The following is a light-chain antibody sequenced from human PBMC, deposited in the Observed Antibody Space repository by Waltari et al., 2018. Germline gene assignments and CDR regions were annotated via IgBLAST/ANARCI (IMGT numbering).Light chain of an antibody. CDR1: SSDVGGYNS. CDR3: YSFAGSSKWV. CDR2: EVG. Sequence: QSALTQPPSASGSPGQSVTISCTGTSSDVGGYNSVSWYQQHPGKAPKLMIYEVGERPSGVPDRFSGSKSGNTASPTVSGLQAEDEADYYCYSFAGSSKWVFGGGTKLTVL. J-gene: IGLJ3*02. V-gene: IGLV2-8*01.